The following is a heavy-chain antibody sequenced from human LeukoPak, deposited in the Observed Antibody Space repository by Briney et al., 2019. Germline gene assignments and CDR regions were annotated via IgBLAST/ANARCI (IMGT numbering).Heavy chain of an antibody. J-gene: IGHJ4*02. Sequence: GGSLRLSCAASGFTFSSYAMSWVRQAPGKGLEWFSAIIGSGGSTYYADSVKGRFTISRDDSKNTLYLQMNSLRAEDTAVYYCAKGVTGYCSSTSCPVMDYWGQGTLVTVSS. CDR2: IIGSGGST. CDR1: GFTFSSYA. CDR3: AKGVTGYCSSTSCPVMDY. D-gene: IGHD2-2*01. V-gene: IGHV3-23*01.